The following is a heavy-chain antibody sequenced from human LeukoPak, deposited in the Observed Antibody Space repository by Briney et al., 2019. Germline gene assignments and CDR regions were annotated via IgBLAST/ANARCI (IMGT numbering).Heavy chain of an antibody. CDR3: AKDPGYQTVAGPGYFDY. V-gene: IGHV3-23*01. Sequence: GGSLRLSCAASGFTFSSYAMSWVRQAPGKGLEWVSAISGSGGSTYYADSVKGRFTISRDNSKNTLYLQMNSLRAEDTAVYYCAKDPGYQTVAGPGYFDYWGQGTLVTVSS. CDR1: GFTFSSYA. J-gene: IGHJ4*02. D-gene: IGHD6-19*01. CDR2: ISGSGGST.